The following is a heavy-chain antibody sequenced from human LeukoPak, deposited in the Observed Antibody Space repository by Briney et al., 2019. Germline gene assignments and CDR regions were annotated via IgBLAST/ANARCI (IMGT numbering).Heavy chain of an antibody. CDR3: ARDTAMASFDY. CDR2: VSAYNGNT. CDR1: GHTFTSYG. Sequence: GASVKVSCKASGHTFTSYGISWVRQAPGQGLEWMGWVSAYNGNTNYAQKLQGRVTMTTDTSTSTAYMELRSLRSDDTAVYYCARDTAMASFDYWGQGTLVTVSS. D-gene: IGHD5-18*01. V-gene: IGHV1-18*01. J-gene: IGHJ4*02.